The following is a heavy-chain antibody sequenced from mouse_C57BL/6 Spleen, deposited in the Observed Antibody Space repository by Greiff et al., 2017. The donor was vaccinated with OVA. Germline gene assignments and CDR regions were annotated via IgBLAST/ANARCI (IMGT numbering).Heavy chain of an antibody. CDR2: IRNKANNHAT. J-gene: IGHJ1*03. CDR3: TSEGSSYHWYFDV. V-gene: IGHV6-6*01. CDR1: GFTFSDAW. Sequence: EVKLEESGGGLVQPGGSMKLSCAASGFTFSDAWMDWVRQSPEKGLEWVAEIRNKANNHATYYAESVKGRFTISRDESKSSVYLQMNSLRAEDTGIYYCTSEGSSYHWYFDVWGTGTTVTVSS. D-gene: IGHD1-1*01.